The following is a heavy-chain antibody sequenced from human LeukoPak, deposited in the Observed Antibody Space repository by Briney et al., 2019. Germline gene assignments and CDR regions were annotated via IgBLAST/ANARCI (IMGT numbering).Heavy chain of an antibody. Sequence: PSQTLSLTCTVSGGSISSGGYYWSWIRQHPGKGLEWIGYIYYNGSTYYNPSPKSRVTISVDTSKNHLSLKLSSVTAADTAVYYCARDDYGDYHADAFDIWGQGTMVTVSS. J-gene: IGHJ3*02. CDR2: IYYNGST. CDR1: GGSISSGGYY. CDR3: ARDDYGDYHADAFDI. D-gene: IGHD4-17*01. V-gene: IGHV4-31*03.